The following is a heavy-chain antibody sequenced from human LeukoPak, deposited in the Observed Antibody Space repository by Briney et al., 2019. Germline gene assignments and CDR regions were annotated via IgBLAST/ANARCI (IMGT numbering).Heavy chain of an antibody. CDR3: ARVTHSPYYYDSSGYTDAFDI. V-gene: IGHV4-61*02. D-gene: IGHD3-22*01. J-gene: IGHJ3*02. CDR1: GGSISSGSYY. Sequence: SETLSLTRTVSGGSISSGSYYWSWVRQPAGKGLEWIGRIYTSGSTNYNPSLKSRVTISVDTSKNQFSLKLSSVTAADTAVYYCARVTHSPYYYDSSGYTDAFDIWGQGTMVTVSS. CDR2: IYTSGST.